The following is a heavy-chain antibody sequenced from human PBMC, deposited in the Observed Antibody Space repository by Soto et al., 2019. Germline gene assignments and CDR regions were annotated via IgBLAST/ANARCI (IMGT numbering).Heavy chain of an antibody. D-gene: IGHD1-26*01. CDR3: AKNQGVELVPLATVDWFDP. Sequence: LSLSCAASGFIFENFGMSWVRQAPGKGLEWISSISGSGFKKYYADSVKGRFTISRDNSKSTVYLELNNLSAEDTAVYHCAKNQGVELVPLATVDWFDPWGQGSVVTVSS. CDR1: GFIFENFG. CDR2: ISGSGFKK. J-gene: IGHJ5*02. V-gene: IGHV3-23*01.